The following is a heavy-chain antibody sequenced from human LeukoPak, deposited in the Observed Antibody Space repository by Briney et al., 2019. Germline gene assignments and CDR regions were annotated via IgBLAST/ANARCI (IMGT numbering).Heavy chain of an antibody. CDR3: AKGRGYSGYDGFDY. D-gene: IGHD5-12*01. Sequence: GGSLRLSCAASGFAFSDYYMSWIRQAPGKGLDWVSYISISGSDTFYADSVSGRFTISRDNSKNSLYLQMNSLRTEDTALYYCAKGRGYSGYDGFDYWGQGTLVTVSS. J-gene: IGHJ4*02. V-gene: IGHV3-11*05. CDR1: GFAFSDYY. CDR2: ISISGSDT.